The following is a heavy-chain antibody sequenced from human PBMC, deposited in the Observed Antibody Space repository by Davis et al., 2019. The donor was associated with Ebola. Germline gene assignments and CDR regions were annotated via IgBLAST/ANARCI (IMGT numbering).Heavy chain of an antibody. CDR2: ISGSGGST. D-gene: IGHD4-23*01. CDR3: ARVAYGGDIDY. J-gene: IGHJ4*02. Sequence: GESLKISCAASGFIFSSYAMSWVRQAPGKGLEWVSAISGSGGSTYYADSVKGRFTISRDNSKNTLYLQMNSLRAEDTAVYYCARVAYGGDIDYWGQGTLVTVSS. V-gene: IGHV3-23*01. CDR1: GFIFSSYA.